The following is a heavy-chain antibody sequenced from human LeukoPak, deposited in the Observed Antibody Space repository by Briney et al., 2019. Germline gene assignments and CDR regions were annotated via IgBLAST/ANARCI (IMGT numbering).Heavy chain of an antibody. CDR2: ISATSQRT. CDR3: ARGDRLYYYYYMGV. J-gene: IGHJ6*03. D-gene: IGHD3-16*01. CDR1: AYTFSKYA. Sequence: ASVKVSCKASAYTFSKYAIIWVRQAPGRGLEWMGWISATSQRTNYAERFQGRVTLTTDTSATTTYMELRSLKSDDTPVYYCARGDRLYYYYYMGVWGKGTTVTVSS. V-gene: IGHV1-18*01.